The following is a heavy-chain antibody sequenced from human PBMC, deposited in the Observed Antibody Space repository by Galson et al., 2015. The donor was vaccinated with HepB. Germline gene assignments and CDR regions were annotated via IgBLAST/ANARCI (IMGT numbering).Heavy chain of an antibody. V-gene: IGHV6-1*01. D-gene: IGHD5-12*01. CDR3: AGQNSGYPNS. Sequence: CAISGDSASSNNAAWNWIRQSPSRGLEWLGRTYYRSKWYNDYASSVKGRITINPDTSKYQFSLQLKSVTPEDTAVYYCAGQNSGYPNSWGQGTLVTVSS. CDR1: GDSASSNNAA. J-gene: IGHJ4*02. CDR2: TYYRSKWYN.